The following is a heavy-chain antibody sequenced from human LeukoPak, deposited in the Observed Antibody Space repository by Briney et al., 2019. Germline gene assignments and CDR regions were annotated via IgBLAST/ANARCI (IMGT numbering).Heavy chain of an antibody. V-gene: IGHV3-23*01. J-gene: IGHJ4*02. D-gene: IGHD3-9*01. CDR3: AKDPRVLRYFDWPGNSVY. CDR2: ISGSGGST. Sequence: AGGSLRLSCAASGFTFSSYAMSWVRQAPGKGLEWVSAISGSGGSTYYADSVKGRFTISRDNSKNTLYLQMNSLRAEDTAVYYCAKDPRVLRYFDWPGNSVYWGQGTLVTVSS. CDR1: GFTFSSYA.